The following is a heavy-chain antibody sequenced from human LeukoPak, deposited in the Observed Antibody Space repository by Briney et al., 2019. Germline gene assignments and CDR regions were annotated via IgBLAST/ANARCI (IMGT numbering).Heavy chain of an antibody. D-gene: IGHD7-27*01. CDR3: ARGTAGTGLDY. CDR2: INTDESIT. Sequence: GGSLRLSCEASGFTFSTYWMNWVRQAPGKGLVWLSRINTDESITTYADSVKGRFTISRDNAKNTLYLQLNNLRAEDTAVYYCARGTAGTGLDYWGQGTLITVSS. V-gene: IGHV3-74*01. J-gene: IGHJ4*02. CDR1: GFTFSTYW.